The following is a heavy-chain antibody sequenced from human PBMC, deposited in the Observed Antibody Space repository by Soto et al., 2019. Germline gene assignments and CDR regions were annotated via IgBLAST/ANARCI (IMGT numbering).Heavy chain of an antibody. Sequence: ASVKVSCKASGYTFTRYTMNWVRQAPGQRLEWMGWINPDDGNTKSSQKFQDRVIITRDTSASTAYMDLSSLRAEDTAVYYCARGIATGQLDPWGQGALVTVSS. J-gene: IGHJ5*02. V-gene: IGHV1-3*01. D-gene: IGHD2-15*01. CDR3: ARGIATGQLDP. CDR2: INPDDGNT. CDR1: GYTFTRYT.